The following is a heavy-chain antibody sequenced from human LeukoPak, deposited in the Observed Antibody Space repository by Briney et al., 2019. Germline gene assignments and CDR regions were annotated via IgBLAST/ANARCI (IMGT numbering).Heavy chain of an antibody. D-gene: IGHD3-22*01. Sequence: SVKVSCKASGGTFTSYAISWVRQAPGQGLEWMGRIIPILGIANYAQKFQGRVTITADKSTSTAYMELSSLRSEDTAAYYCARVMPDSSGYYPSFDYWGQGTLVTVSS. CDR2: IIPILGIA. CDR3: ARVMPDSSGYYPSFDY. V-gene: IGHV1-69*04. CDR1: GGTFTSYA. J-gene: IGHJ4*02.